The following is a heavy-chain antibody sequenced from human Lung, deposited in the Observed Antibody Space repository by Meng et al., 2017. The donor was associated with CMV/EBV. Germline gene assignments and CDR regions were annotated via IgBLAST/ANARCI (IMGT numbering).Heavy chain of an antibody. V-gene: IGHV4-4*02. J-gene: IGHJ4*02. Sequence: SGPVLGQPSWTSYLPGPVSGGSISRSNAGSWARQPPGKGLEWIGEIYHSGSTNYNPSLKSRVTISVDKSKNHVSLNLSSVTAADTAVYYWARVGQWLPIDYWGQGTLVTVSS. CDR2: IYHSGST. CDR1: GGSISRSNA. D-gene: IGHD6-19*01. CDR3: ARVGQWLPIDY.